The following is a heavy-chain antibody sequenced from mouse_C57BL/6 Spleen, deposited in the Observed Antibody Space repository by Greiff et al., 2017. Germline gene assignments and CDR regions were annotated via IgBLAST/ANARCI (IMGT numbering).Heavy chain of an antibody. CDR3: ARWPMVTTPYAMDD. CDR1: GYTFTSYW. Sequence: VQLQESGAELVKPGASVKLSCKASGYTFTSYWMHWVKLRPGRGLEWIGRIDPNSGGTKYNEKFKSKATLTVDKPSSTAYMQLSSLTSEDSAVYYCARWPMVTTPYAMDDWGQGTSVTVSS. J-gene: IGHJ4*01. D-gene: IGHD2-1*01. V-gene: IGHV1-72*01. CDR2: IDPNSGGT.